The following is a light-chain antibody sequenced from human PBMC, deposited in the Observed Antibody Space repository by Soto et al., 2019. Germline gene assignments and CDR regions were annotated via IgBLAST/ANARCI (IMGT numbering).Light chain of an antibody. CDR3: SLYTTTTTPVV. CDR1: SSDIGTYDY. V-gene: IGLV2-14*01. Sequence: QSVLTQPASVSGSPGQSITISCTGTSSDIGTYDYVSWYQHHPGKAPKLMIYEVTNRPSGVSDRFSGSKSGKTASLTISGLQAEDEADYYCSLYTTTTTPVVFGGGTKVTVL. CDR2: EVT. J-gene: IGLJ2*01.